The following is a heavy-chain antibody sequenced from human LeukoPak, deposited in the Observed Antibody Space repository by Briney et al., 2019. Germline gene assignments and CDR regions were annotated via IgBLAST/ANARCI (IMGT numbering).Heavy chain of an antibody. CDR2: INHSRST. V-gene: IGHV4-34*01. CDR3: ARDNDSRDPPHFDY. CDR1: GGSFSGYY. Sequence: SETLSLTCAVYGGSFSGYYWSWIRQPPGKGLEWIGEINHSRSTNYNPSLKTRFTISVDTSKNQFSLKLSSVTAADTAVYYCARDNDSRDPPHFDYWGQRTLVTVSS. D-gene: IGHD3-16*01. J-gene: IGHJ4*02.